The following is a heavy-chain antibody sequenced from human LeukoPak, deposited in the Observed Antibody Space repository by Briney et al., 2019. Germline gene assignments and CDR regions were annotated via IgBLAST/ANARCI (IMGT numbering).Heavy chain of an antibody. CDR1: GGSFSGYY. CDR2: INHSGST. Sequence: SETLSLTCAVYGGSFSGYYWSWIRQPPGKGLGWIGEINHSGSTNYNPSLKSRVTISVDTSKNQFSLKLSSVTAADTAVYYCARQLHSYQLLKDFDYWGQGTLVTVSS. D-gene: IGHD2-2*01. V-gene: IGHV4-34*01. CDR3: ARQLHSYQLLKDFDY. J-gene: IGHJ4*02.